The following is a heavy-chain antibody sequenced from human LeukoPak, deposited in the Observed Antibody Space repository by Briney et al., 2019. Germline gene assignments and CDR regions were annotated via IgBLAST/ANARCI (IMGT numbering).Heavy chain of an antibody. CDR1: GFTFDDYG. D-gene: IGHD6-6*01. CDR2: INWNGGST. J-gene: IGHJ4*02. V-gene: IGHV3-20*04. Sequence: GGSLRLSCAASGFTFDDYGMSWVRQAPGKGLEWVSGINWNGGSTGYADSVKGRFTISRDNAKNSLYLQMNSLRAEDTALYYCARYSSSSDNGNYFDYWGQGTLVTVSS. CDR3: ARYSSSSDNGNYFDY.